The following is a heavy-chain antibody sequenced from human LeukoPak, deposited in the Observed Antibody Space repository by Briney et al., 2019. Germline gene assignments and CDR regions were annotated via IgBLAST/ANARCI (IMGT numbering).Heavy chain of an antibody. CDR3: ARDEYSSSWYR. CDR1: GGSFSGYY. Sequence: SETLSLTCAVYGGSFSGYYWSWIRQPPGKGLEWIGEINHSGSTNYNPSLKSRVTMSVDTAKNQFSLKLSSVTAADTAVYYCARDEYSSSWYRWGQGTLVTVSS. CDR2: INHSGST. D-gene: IGHD6-13*01. V-gene: IGHV4-34*01. J-gene: IGHJ4*02.